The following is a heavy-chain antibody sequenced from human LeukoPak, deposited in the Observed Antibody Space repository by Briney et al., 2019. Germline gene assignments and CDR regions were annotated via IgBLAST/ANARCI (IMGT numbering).Heavy chain of an antibody. CDR3: ARWDY. CDR1: GFTFSSYE. J-gene: IGHJ4*02. CDR2: ISSSGSTM. Sequence: GGSLRLSCAASGFTFSSYEMNWVRQAPGKGLEWLSYISSSGSTMYYADSVKGRFTISRDNAKNSLYLQVNSLRPEDTAVYYCARWDYWGQGTLVTVSS. V-gene: IGHV3-48*03.